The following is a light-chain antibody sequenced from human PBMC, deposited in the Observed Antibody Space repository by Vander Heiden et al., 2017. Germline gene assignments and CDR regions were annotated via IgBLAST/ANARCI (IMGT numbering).Light chain of an antibody. CDR1: SSNIGSNY. Sequence: QSVLPQPLSASGTPGQRVTISCSGSSSNIGSNYVYWYQQLPGTAPKVRIYGNNQRPSGVPDRFCGSKSGTSASGAISGLRSEEEADYYCAAWDDSLSGHVVFGGGTKLTVL. CDR3: AAWDDSLSGHVV. CDR2: GNN. J-gene: IGLJ2*01. V-gene: IGLV1-47*01.